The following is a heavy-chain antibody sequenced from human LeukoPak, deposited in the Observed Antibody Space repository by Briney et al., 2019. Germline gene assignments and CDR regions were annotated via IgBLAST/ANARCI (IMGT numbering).Heavy chain of an antibody. D-gene: IGHD3-10*01. J-gene: IGHJ4*02. CDR1: GFTFTMYG. Sequence: PGGSLRLSCAASGFTFTMYGMHWVRQAPGKGLEWVALVSYDGSYTSYADSVKGRFTISRDTSRNTLYLQMNSLRAEDTAVYYCAKDLRVYSGSGSSYVDSWGQGTLVTVSS. CDR2: VSYDGSYT. V-gene: IGHV3-30*18. CDR3: AKDLRVYSGSGSSYVDS.